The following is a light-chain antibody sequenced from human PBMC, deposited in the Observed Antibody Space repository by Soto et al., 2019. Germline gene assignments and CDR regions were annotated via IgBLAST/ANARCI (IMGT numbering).Light chain of an antibody. CDR3: AAWDDTVSGLV. J-gene: IGLJ2*01. CDR1: NSNIGRNY. Sequence: QSVLTQAPSASGTPGQTVTLSCSGANSNIGRNYVYWYQQFPGTAPRLLMYRADQRPSGVPDRFSGSKSGTSASLAISGLRSEDEDDYYCAAWDDTVSGLVFGGGSQLTVL. CDR2: RAD. V-gene: IGLV1-47*01.